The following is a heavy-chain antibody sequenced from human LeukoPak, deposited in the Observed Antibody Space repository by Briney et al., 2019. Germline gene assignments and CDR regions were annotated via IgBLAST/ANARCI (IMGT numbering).Heavy chain of an antibody. CDR1: GYTFTSYD. D-gene: IGHD6-13*01. Sequence: GGSVKVSCKASGYTFTSYDINWVRQARGQGLEWMGWMNPNSGNTVYAQRFQGRVTMTRNTSISTAYMELSSLRSEDTAVYYCTRGRRAAAGQDYWGQGTLVTVSS. CDR3: TRGRRAAAGQDY. V-gene: IGHV1-8*01. J-gene: IGHJ4*02. CDR2: MNPNSGNT.